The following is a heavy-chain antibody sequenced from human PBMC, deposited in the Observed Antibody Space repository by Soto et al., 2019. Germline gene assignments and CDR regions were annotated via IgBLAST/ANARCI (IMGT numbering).Heavy chain of an antibody. V-gene: IGHV3-53*01. D-gene: IGHD3-9*01. Sequence: PGGSLRLSCAASGFTVISNYMSWVRQAPGKGLEWVSVIYSGGSTYYADSVKGRFTISRDNSKNTLYLQMNSLRAEDTAVYYCASSIGYFDRWADYYYYGMDVWGQGTTVTVSS. CDR2: IYSGGST. CDR1: GFTVISNY. J-gene: IGHJ6*02. CDR3: ASSIGYFDRWADYYYYGMDV.